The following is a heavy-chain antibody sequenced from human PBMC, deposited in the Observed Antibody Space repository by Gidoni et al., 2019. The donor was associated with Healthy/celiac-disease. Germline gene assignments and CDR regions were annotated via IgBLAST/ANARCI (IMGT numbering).Heavy chain of an antibody. J-gene: IGHJ1*01. V-gene: IGHV7-4-1*02. CDR2: INTNTGNP. CDR1: GYTFTSYA. CDR3: ARETADDYVWGSYRYSEYFQH. D-gene: IGHD3-16*02. Sequence: QVQLVQSGSELKKPGASVKVSCKASGYTFTSYAMNWVRQAPGQGLEWMGWINTNTGNPTYAQGFTGRFVFSLDTSVSTAYLQISSLKAEDTAVYYCARETADDYVWGSYRYSEYFQHWGQGTLVTVSS.